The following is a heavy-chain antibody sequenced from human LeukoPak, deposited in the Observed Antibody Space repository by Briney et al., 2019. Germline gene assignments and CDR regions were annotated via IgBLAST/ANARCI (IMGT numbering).Heavy chain of an antibody. D-gene: IGHD3-22*01. J-gene: IGHJ3*02. Sequence: ASVKVSCKAAGYTFTSYGISWVRQAPGQGLEWMGWISAYNGNTNYVQKFQGRVTMTRDTSISTAYMELSRLRSDDTAVYYCARAGVWDYSDSSGYHNGAFDIWGQGTMVTVSS. CDR1: GYTFTSYG. V-gene: IGHV1-18*01. CDR3: ARAGVWDYSDSSGYHNGAFDI. CDR2: ISAYNGNT.